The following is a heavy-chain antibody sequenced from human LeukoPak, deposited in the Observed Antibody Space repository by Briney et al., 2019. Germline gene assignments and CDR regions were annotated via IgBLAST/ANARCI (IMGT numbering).Heavy chain of an antibody. CDR3: AKEVTPGALLYGPFDY. CDR1: EFIFSSYG. V-gene: IGHV3-23*01. J-gene: IGHJ4*02. D-gene: IGHD4-23*01. Sequence: GGSLRLSCAASEFIFSSYGMSWVRQAPGKGLEWVSAISASGGGTYYADSVKGRFTISRDNSRNPLYLEMNSLRAEDTAIYYCAKEVTPGALLYGPFDYWGQGTLVTLSS. CDR2: ISASGGGT.